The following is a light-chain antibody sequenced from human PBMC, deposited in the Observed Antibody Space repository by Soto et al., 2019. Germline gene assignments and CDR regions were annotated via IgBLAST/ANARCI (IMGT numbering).Light chain of an antibody. Sequence: DIQMTQSPSSLSASVGDRVTITCRARQGISNYLAWYQQKPGKVPKLLIYAASTLQSGGPSRFSGSGSGTDFTLTISSLQPEDFATYYCQKYNSLLFTFGHGTKVDIK. CDR3: QKYNSLLFT. V-gene: IGKV1-27*01. CDR2: AAS. CDR1: QGISNY. J-gene: IGKJ3*01.